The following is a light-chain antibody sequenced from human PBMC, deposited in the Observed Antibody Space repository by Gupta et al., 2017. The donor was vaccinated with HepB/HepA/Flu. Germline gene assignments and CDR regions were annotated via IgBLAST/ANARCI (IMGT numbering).Light chain of an antibody. J-gene: IGKJ4*01. CDR3: QVRYTTPIT. CDR2: AAS. Sequence: DIQMTQSPSSLSASVGDRVTITCRASQSISSYLNWYQQKPGKAPKLLIYAASSLQSGVPSRFSDSGSGRDFTLTMRSLQPKDFTTYYCQVRYTTPITFGAGTKVEIK. V-gene: IGKV1-39*01. CDR1: QSISSY.